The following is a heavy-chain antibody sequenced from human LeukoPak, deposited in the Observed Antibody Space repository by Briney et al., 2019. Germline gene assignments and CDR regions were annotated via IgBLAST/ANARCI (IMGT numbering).Heavy chain of an antibody. CDR1: GGSISSSSYY. CDR3: ARDLPFGVVSEATDY. J-gene: IGHJ4*02. CDR2: IYYSGST. Sequence: SETLSLTCTVSGGSISSSSYYWGWIRQPPGKGLEWIGSIYYSGSTYYNPSLKSLVTISVDTSKNQFSLKLSSVTAADTAVYYCARDLPFGVVSEATDYWGQGTLVTVSS. V-gene: IGHV4-39*07. D-gene: IGHD3-3*01.